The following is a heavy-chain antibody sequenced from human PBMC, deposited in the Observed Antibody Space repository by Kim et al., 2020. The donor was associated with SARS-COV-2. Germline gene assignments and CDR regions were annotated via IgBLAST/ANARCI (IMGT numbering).Heavy chain of an antibody. CDR1: GFGFSDAW. J-gene: IGHJ4*02. D-gene: IGHD3-16*01. V-gene: IGHV3-15*01. Sequence: GGSLRLSCATSGFGFSDAWMNWVRQVPGKGLEWVGHIKNKGDGETRDYAAPVKGRFSISRDDSTSTLYLQINSLTTADTGIYYCTTDIWPARRLDFWGQGTLVTVSS. CDR2: IKNKGDGETR. CDR3: TTDIWPARRLDF.